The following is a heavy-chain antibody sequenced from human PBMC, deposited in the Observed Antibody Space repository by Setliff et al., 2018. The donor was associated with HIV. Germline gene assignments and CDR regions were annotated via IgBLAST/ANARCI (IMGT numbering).Heavy chain of an antibody. Sequence: SETLSLTCTVSGGSISGGVHYWSWIRQPPGKGLEWIGYIHYSGSTYYNPSLKSQVTISVDTSKNRLSLKLSSVTAADAAVYYCARAMSSSWYIDGFDIWGQGTVVTVSS. CDR3: ARAMSSSWYIDGFDI. D-gene: IGHD6-13*01. CDR1: GGSISGGVHY. CDR2: IHYSGST. J-gene: IGHJ3*02. V-gene: IGHV4-31*01.